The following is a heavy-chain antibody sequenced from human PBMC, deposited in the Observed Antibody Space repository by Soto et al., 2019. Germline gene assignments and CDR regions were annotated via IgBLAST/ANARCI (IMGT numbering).Heavy chain of an antibody. CDR2: IYYSGST. J-gene: IGHJ3*02. D-gene: IGHD2-15*01. CDR1: GGSISSGGYY. CDR3: ATVVVAATVPPRGAFDI. V-gene: IGHV4-31*03. Sequence: QVQLQESGPGLVMPSQTLSLTCTVSGGSISSGGYYWSWIRQHPGKGLEWIGYIYYSGSTYYNPSLKSRVTISVDTSKNQFSLKLSSVTAADTAVYYCATVVVAATVPPRGAFDIWGQGTMVTVSS.